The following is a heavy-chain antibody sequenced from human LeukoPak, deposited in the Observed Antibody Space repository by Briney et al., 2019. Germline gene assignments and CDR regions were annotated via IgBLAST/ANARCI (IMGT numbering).Heavy chain of an antibody. J-gene: IGHJ4*02. CDR3: APDQGVAFDY. Sequence: SETLSLTCTVSGASISIYYWTWIRQPPGKGLEWIGYMYYSGNPSYNPPLKSRVSMSVDTSNNQFSLDPRSVTAADAAVYFCAPDQGVAFDYWGQGTLCTVSS. V-gene: IGHV4-59*01. CDR1: GASISIYY. CDR2: MYYSGNP. D-gene: IGHD2-8*01.